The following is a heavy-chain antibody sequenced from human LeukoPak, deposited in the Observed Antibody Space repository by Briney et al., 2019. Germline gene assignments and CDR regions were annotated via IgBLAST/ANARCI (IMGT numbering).Heavy chain of an antibody. CDR2: INPNSGGT. V-gene: IGHV1-2*02. J-gene: IGHJ3*02. CDR3: ARDMQLADAFDI. CDR1: GYTFTGYY. D-gene: IGHD6-13*01. Sequence: VASVKVSCKASGYTFTGYYMHWVRQAPGQGLEWMGWINPNSGGTNYAQKFQGRVTMTRDTSISTAYMELSRLRSDDTAVYYCARDMQLADAFDIWGQGTMVTVSS.